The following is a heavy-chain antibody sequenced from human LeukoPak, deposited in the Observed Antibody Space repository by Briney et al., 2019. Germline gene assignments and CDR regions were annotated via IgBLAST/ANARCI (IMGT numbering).Heavy chain of an antibody. V-gene: IGHV3-9*01. CDR1: GFTFDDYA. D-gene: IGHD5-18*01. CDR2: IRWNSGSI. Sequence: PGGSLRLSCAASGFTFDDYAMHWVRQAPGKGLEWVSGIRWNSGSIGYADSVKGRFTISRDNAKNSLYLQMNSLRAEDTALYYCAKDIGRGYSYGDHHYYGMDVRGQGTTVTVSS. J-gene: IGHJ6*02. CDR3: AKDIGRGYSYGDHHYYGMDV.